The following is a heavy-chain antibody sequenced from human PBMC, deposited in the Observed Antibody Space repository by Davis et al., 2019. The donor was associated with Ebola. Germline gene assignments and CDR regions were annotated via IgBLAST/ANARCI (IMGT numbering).Heavy chain of an antibody. CDR3: AKSFLITGSHMSEFRGVDY. CDR2: ISDGDTDKT. Sequence: PGGSLRLSCAASEFTFRSFTMNWVRQVPGKGLEWVSTISDGDTDKTHYADSVKGRFSISRDNSKNTLSLQMDSLRADDTAVYYCAKSFLITGSHMSEFRGVDYWGQGSLVTVSS. J-gene: IGHJ4*02. D-gene: IGHD2-8*02. V-gene: IGHV3-23*01. CDR1: EFTFRSFT.